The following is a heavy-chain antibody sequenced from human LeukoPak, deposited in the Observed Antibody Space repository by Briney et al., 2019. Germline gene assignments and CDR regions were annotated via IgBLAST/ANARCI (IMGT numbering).Heavy chain of an antibody. CDR1: GGSISSSSYN. CDR2: IHYLGST. CDR3: ARRYCSGSSCYFFDY. Sequence: SETLSLTCTVSGGSISSSSYNWVWIRRPPGKGLEWIGSIHYLGSTYYNPSLKTRVTISVDTSKNQFSLRLSSVTAADTAVYYCARRYCSGSSCYFFDYWGQGTLVTVSS. J-gene: IGHJ4*02. D-gene: IGHD2-15*01. V-gene: IGHV4-39*01.